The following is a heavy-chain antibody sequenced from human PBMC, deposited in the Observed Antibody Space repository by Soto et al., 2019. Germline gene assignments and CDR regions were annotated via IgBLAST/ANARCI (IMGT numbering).Heavy chain of an antibody. J-gene: IGHJ3*01. D-gene: IGHD1-26*01. Sequence: PSENLSLTCAVSGGSISSSNWWSWVRQPPGKGLEWIGEIYHSGSTNYNPSLKSRVTISVDKSKNQFSLKLSSVTAADTAVYYCARDGRYSETYYHAFDFWCQGTMVT. CDR2: IYHSGST. CDR3: ARDGRYSETYYHAFDF. CDR1: GGSISSSNW. V-gene: IGHV4-4*02.